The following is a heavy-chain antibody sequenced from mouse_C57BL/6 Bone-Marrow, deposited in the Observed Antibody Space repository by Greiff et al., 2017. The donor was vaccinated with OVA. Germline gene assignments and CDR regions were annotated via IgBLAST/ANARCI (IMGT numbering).Heavy chain of an antibody. J-gene: IGHJ1*03. CDR2: ILPSIGRT. CDR3: ARRVLFFTTVVATTTYWYFDV. D-gene: IGHD1-1*01. Sequence: QVQLKESGSELRSPGSSVKLSCKDFDSEVFPIAYMSWVRQKPGHGFEWIGGILPSIGRTIYGEKFEDKATLDADTLSNTAYLELNSLTSEDSAIYYCARRVLFFTTVVATTTYWYFDVWGTGTTVTVSS. CDR1: DSEVFPIAY. V-gene: IGHV15-2*01.